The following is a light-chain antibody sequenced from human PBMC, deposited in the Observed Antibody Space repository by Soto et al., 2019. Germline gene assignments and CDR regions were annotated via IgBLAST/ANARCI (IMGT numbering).Light chain of an antibody. Sequence: QSVLTQPASVSGSPGQSITVSCTGTSSDVGSYNLVSWYQHHPGKAPQLMIYEVTKRPSGVSDRFSGSKSGNTASLTISGLQAEDEADYYCCSYAGSSNFYVFGNGTKVTVL. J-gene: IGLJ1*01. V-gene: IGLV2-23*02. CDR3: CSYAGSSNFYV. CDR2: EVT. CDR1: SSDVGSYNL.